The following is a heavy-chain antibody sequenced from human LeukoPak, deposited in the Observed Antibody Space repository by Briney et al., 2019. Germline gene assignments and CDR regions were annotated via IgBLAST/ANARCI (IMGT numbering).Heavy chain of an antibody. V-gene: IGHV4-39*07. CDR1: GDSITSSSYY. J-gene: IGHJ4*02. CDR2: ISHGGST. CDR3: LNFIAYTIMNY. Sequence: SETLSLTCTVSGDSITSSSYYWGWIRQPPGKGLEWIGTISHGGSTYYNASLKSQVSISGDTSKTQFSLTLSSVTAADTAVYYCLNFIAYTIMNYWGQGALVIVSS. D-gene: IGHD5-12*01.